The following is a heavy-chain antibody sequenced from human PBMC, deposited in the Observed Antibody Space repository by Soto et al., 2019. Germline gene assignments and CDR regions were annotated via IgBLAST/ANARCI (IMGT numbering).Heavy chain of an antibody. Sequence: GGSLRLSCAASGFTFSSYSMNWVRQAPGKGLEWVSYISSSSSTIYYADSVKGRFTISRDNAKNSLYLQMNSLRDEDTAVYYCAVVPDLEGYYDFWSGQKAHTLIDPWGQGTLVTVSS. V-gene: IGHV3-48*02. D-gene: IGHD3-3*01. CDR1: GFTFSSYS. CDR3: AVVPDLEGYYDFWSGQKAHTLIDP. CDR2: ISSSSSTI. J-gene: IGHJ5*02.